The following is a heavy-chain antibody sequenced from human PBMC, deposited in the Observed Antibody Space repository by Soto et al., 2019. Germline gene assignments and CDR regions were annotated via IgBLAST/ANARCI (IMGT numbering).Heavy chain of an antibody. CDR2: IRNKANGYTT. D-gene: IGHD1-26*01. CDR1: GFRFSIAW. CDR3: ASSGTYQPSEY. V-gene: IGHV3-72*01. Sequence: GGSLRLSCAASGFRFSIAWMNWVRQAPGKGLEWIGRIRNKANGYTTEYAASVKGRFSVSRDDSKNSLFLQMSSLQSEDTAVYYCASSGTYQPSEYWGHGALVTVTS. J-gene: IGHJ4*01.